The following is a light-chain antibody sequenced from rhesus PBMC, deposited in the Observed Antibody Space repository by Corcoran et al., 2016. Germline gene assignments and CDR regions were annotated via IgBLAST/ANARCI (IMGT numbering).Light chain of an antibody. V-gene: IGKV3-24*04. CDR2: GAS. J-gene: IGKJ1*01. CDR3: LQSSNWPRT. Sequence: EIVMTQSPATLALSPGERATLSCRASQSVSSYLAWYQQQPGQAPRLLLYGASSRATGIPDRFSGSGSGTDFTLTISSREPEDVGVYFCLQSSNWPRTFGQGTKVEIK. CDR1: QSVSSY.